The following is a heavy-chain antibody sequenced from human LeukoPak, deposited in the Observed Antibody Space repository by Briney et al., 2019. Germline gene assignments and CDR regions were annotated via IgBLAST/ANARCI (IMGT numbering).Heavy chain of an antibody. CDR2: MNPNSGNT. J-gene: IGHJ3*02. Sequence: ASVKVSCKASGYTFTSYDINWVRQATGQGLEWMGWMNPNSGNTGYAQKFQGRVTMTRNTSISTAYMELSSLRSEDTAVYYCARVRPFMIRGAFDIWGQGTMVTVSP. CDR1: GYTFTSYD. CDR3: ARVRPFMIRGAFDI. D-gene: IGHD3-16*01. V-gene: IGHV1-8*01.